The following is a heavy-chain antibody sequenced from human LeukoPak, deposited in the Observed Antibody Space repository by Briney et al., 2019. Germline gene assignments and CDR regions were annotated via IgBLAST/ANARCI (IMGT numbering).Heavy chain of an antibody. CDR3: ARAACRITMVRGSPCNWFDP. J-gene: IGHJ5*02. V-gene: IGHV1-18*01. D-gene: IGHD3-10*01. CDR1: GYTFTSYG. Sequence: GASVKVSCKASGYTFTSYGISWVRQAPGQGLEWMGWISAYNGNTNYAQKLQGRVTMTTDTSTSTAYMELRSLRSDDTAVYYCARAACRITMVRGSPCNWFDPWGQGTLVTVSS. CDR2: ISAYNGNT.